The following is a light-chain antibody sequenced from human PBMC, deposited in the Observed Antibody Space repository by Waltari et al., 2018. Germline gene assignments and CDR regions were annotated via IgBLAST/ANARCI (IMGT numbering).Light chain of an antibody. Sequence: EIVMTQSPATLSVSPGERAALSCTASQSVGGNGAWYQQKPGQSPRLRIYGTSTRATGTPARFSGSGSGTEFTLTIASMQSDDFAIYYCQQYDHWWTFGQGTRVEI. CDR1: QSVGGN. V-gene: IGKV3-15*01. CDR3: QQYDHWWT. J-gene: IGKJ1*01. CDR2: GTS.